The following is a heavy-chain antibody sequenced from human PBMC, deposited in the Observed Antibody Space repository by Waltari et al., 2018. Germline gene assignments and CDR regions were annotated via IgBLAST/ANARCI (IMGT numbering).Heavy chain of an antibody. J-gene: IGHJ6*02. Sequence: EVQLVESGGGLVKPGGSLRLSCAASGFPFSRYSMNWVGQAPGKGLEWVSSISSSSSYIYYADSVKGRFTISRDNAKNSLYLQMNSLRAEDTAVYYCASGVAVPRYGMDVWGQGTTVTVSS. V-gene: IGHV3-21*01. CDR3: ASGVAVPRYGMDV. CDR1: GFPFSRYS. D-gene: IGHD6-19*01. CDR2: ISSSSSYI.